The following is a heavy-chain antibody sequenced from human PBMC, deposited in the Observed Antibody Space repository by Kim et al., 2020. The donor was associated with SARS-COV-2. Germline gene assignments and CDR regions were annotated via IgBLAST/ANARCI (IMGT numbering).Heavy chain of an antibody. Sequence: SETLSLTCTVSGASINTYYWSWSRQPPGKGLEWNGYVYYNGDTDYNPSLKSRVTISIDTAKNQFSLRLTSVTAADTAVYYCARAGKMGTAITFDFWGQGKLVAVSA. D-gene: IGHD1-1*01. CDR1: GASINTYY. V-gene: IGHV4-59*01. CDR2: VYYNGDT. J-gene: IGHJ4*02. CDR3: ARAGKMGTAITFDF.